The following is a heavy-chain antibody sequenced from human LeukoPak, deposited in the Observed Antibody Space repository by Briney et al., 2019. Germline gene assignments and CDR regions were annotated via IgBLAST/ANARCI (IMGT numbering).Heavy chain of an antibody. V-gene: IGHV3-7*01. CDR1: GFTFTKYW. CDR2: IKEDGSET. J-gene: IGHJ4*02. D-gene: IGHD4-17*01. Sequence: GGSLRLSCEASGFTFTKYWMSWVRQAPGKGLEWVANIKEDGSETYYVDSVKGRFTISRDNAKKSLSLQMDSLRAEDTAVYYCARDYGEYWGRETLVTVSS. CDR3: ARDYGEY.